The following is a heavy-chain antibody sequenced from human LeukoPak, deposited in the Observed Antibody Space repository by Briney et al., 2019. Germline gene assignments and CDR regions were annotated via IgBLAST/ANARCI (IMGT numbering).Heavy chain of an antibody. CDR2: INHSGST. CDR3: ARDGGGVQETAAAVWFDP. V-gene: IGHV4-34*01. D-gene: IGHD1-1*01. J-gene: IGHJ5*02. Sequence: PSETLSLTCAVYGGSFSGYYWSWIRQPPGKGLEWIGEINHSGSTNYNPSLKSRVTISVDTSKNQFSLKLSSVTAADTAVYYCARDGGGVQETAAAVWFDPWGQGTLVTVSS. CDR1: GGSFSGYY.